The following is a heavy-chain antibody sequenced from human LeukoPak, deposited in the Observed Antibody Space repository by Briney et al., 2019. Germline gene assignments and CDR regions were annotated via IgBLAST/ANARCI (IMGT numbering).Heavy chain of an antibody. CDR2: ISSSGSTI. D-gene: IGHD2-2*01. J-gene: IGHJ5*02. CDR1: GFTFSSYE. CDR3: ARGIVVGLNWFDP. V-gene: IGHV3-48*03. Sequence: GGSLRLSCAASGFTFSSYEMNWVRQAPGKGLEWVSYISSSGSTIYYADSVKGRFTISRDNAKNTLYLQMNSLRAEDTAVYYCARGIVVGLNWFDPWGQGTLVTVSS.